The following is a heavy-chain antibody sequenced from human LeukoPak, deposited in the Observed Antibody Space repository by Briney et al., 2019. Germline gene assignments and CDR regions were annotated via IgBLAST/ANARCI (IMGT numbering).Heavy chain of an antibody. V-gene: IGHV1-18*03. J-gene: IGHJ5*02. Sequence: ASVKVSCKASGYTFTSYGISWVRQAPGQGLEWMGWISAYNGNTNYAQKLQGRVTMTTDTSTSTAYMELRSLRSDDMAVYYCARMAGGHCSSTSCNNWFDPWGQGTLVTVSS. CDR3: ARMAGGHCSSTSCNNWFDP. CDR2: ISAYNGNT. CDR1: GYTFTSYG. D-gene: IGHD2-2*01.